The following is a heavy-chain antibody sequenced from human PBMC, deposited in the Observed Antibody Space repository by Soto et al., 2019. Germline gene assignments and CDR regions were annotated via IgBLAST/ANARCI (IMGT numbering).Heavy chain of an antibody. J-gene: IGHJ5*02. CDR1: GFTFSNAW. CDR3: TFGKVGATTNH. Sequence: EVQLVESGGDLVKPGGSLRLSCAASGFTFSNAWMHWVRQSPEKGLEWVGRIKSNSDGGTIDYAPPVKDRFTISRDDSKNTLFLQMNSLKTEDTAMYYCTFGKVGATTNHWGQGTLVTVSS. V-gene: IGHV3-15*07. D-gene: IGHD1-26*01. CDR2: IKSNSDGGTI.